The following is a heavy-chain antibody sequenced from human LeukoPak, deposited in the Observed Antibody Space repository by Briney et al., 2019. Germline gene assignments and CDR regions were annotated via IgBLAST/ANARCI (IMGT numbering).Heavy chain of an antibody. D-gene: IGHD6-13*01. Sequence: PSETLSLTCTVSGGSISSNYHWGWIRQPPGKGLEWIVSIYYSGNTYYNPSLKSRVTISVDTSNNQFSLKLSSVTAADTSVYYCARLGIAETGPAIWGQGTMVTVSS. CDR1: GGSISSNYH. V-gene: IGHV4-39*01. CDR2: IYYSGNT. CDR3: ARLGIAETGPAI. J-gene: IGHJ3*02.